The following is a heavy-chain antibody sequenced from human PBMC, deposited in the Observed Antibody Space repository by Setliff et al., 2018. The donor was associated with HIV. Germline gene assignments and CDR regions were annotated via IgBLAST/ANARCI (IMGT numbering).Heavy chain of an antibody. V-gene: IGHV4-61*09. CDR1: GGPIRSGDYY. Sequence: SETLSLTCSVSGGPIRSGDYYWTWIRQPAGKGLEWIGHTYISGNSNYNPSLKSRVTIPIDTSKNQFSLKLSSVTAADTAVYYCARDLRDLSDYGDAYYYYMDVWGKGTKVT. D-gene: IGHD4-17*01. J-gene: IGHJ6*03. CDR3: ARDLRDLSDYGDAYYYYMDV. CDR2: TYISGNS.